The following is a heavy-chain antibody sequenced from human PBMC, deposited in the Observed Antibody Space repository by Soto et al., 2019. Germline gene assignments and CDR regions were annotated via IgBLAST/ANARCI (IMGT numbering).Heavy chain of an antibody. CDR1: AGSLSNYY. V-gene: IGHV4-59*01. CDR3: ARGGRGSGLYFLYYFDL. Sequence: PSETLSLTCSVSAGSLSNYYWTWIRQSPGKGLEWIGEIYHTGSTKYNPSLKSRVAISVDMSKNQVSLTLSSVTPADTAAYYCARGGRGSGLYFLYYFDLWGQGTLVTVSS. J-gene: IGHJ4*02. CDR2: IYHTGST. D-gene: IGHD3-16*01.